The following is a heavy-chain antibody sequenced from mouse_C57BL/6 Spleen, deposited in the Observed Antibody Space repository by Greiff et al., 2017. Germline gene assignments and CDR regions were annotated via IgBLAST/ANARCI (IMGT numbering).Heavy chain of an antibody. D-gene: IGHD1-1*01. Sequence: EVQVVESEGGLVQPGSSMKLSCTASGFTFSDYYMAWVRQVPEKGLEWVANINYDGSSTYYLDSLKSRFIISRDNAKNILYLQMSSLKSEDTATYYCARGGSNSYFDYWGQGTTLTVSS. CDR3: ARGGSNSYFDY. V-gene: IGHV5-16*01. CDR2: INYDGSST. CDR1: GFTFSDYY. J-gene: IGHJ2*01.